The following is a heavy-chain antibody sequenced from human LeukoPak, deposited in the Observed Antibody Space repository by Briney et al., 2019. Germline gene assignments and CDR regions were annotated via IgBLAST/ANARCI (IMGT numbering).Heavy chain of an antibody. CDR1: GFTFSTFA. J-gene: IGHJ3*02. CDR3: ARGSRFGVVGRDAFDI. Sequence: GGSLRLSCAASGFTFSTFAMIWVRQPPGKGLEWVSSISISSNYIYYADSVKGRFTISRDNAKNSLYLQVNSLRAEDTAVYYCARGSRFGVVGRDAFDIWGQGTVVTVSS. CDR2: ISISSNYI. V-gene: IGHV3-21*01. D-gene: IGHD3-3*01.